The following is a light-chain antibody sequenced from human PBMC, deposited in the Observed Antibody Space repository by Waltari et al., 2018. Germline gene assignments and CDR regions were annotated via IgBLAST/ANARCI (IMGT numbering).Light chain of an antibody. CDR3: QQYNNWPFA. V-gene: IGKV3-15*01. Sequence: EIVMTQSPATLSWSPGERATLPCRASQRISSNLAWYQQKPGQTPRLLIYAASTRATGIPARFSGSGSVTEFTLTISSLQPEDFAIYYCQQYNNWPFAFGQGTKLEVK. CDR1: QRISSN. J-gene: IGKJ2*01. CDR2: AAS.